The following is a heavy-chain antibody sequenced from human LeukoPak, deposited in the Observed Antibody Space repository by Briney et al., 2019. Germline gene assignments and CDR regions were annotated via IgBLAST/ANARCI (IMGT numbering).Heavy chain of an antibody. CDR3: AGTHGEWEKLQSNFDY. CDR2: MYYSGST. Sequence: PSETLSLTCTVSGGSISSRSYYWGWIRQPPGKGLEWIGSMYYSGSTYYNPSLWSRVTISVDTSKNQFSLKLSSVTAADTAVYYCAGTHGEWEKLQSNFDYWGQGTLVSVSS. V-gene: IGHV4-39*01. J-gene: IGHJ4*02. CDR1: GGSISSRSYY. D-gene: IGHD1-26*01.